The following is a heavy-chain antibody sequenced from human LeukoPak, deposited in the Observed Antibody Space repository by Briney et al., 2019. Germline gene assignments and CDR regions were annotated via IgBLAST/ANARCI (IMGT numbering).Heavy chain of an antibody. J-gene: IGHJ4*02. CDR1: GFTFSSYE. CDR2: ISSSGSTI. V-gene: IGHV3-48*03. D-gene: IGHD5-18*01. CDR3: AREPYSYGYDY. Sequence: QPGGSLRLSCAASGFTFSSYEMNWVRQAPGKGLEWVSYISSSGSTIYYADSVKGRFTISGDNAKNSLYLQMNSLRAEDTAVYYCAREPYSYGYDYWGQGTLVTVSS.